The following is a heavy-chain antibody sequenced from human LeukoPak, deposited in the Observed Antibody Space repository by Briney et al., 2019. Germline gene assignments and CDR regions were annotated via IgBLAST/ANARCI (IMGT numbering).Heavy chain of an antibody. J-gene: IGHJ3*02. CDR1: GYTFINYD. Sequence: EASVKVSCKASGYTFINYDINWVRQATGQGLEWMGWMNPNSGNTGYAQNFQGRFTITRNTSKSTAYMELSSLRSEDTAVYYCARRRDCSSTNCFTLDDAFDIWGQGTMVTVSS. CDR2: MNPNSGNT. D-gene: IGHD2-2*02. CDR3: ARRRDCSSTNCFTLDDAFDI. V-gene: IGHV1-8*03.